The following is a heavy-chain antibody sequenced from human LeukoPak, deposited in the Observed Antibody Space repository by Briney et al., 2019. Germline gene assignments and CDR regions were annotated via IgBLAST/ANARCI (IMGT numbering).Heavy chain of an antibody. J-gene: IGHJ4*02. CDR2: ISSNGGST. D-gene: IGHD6-19*01. CDR1: GFTSSSYA. CDR3: VKGYSSGWYY. Sequence: GGSLRLSCSASGFTSSSYAMHWVRQAPGKGLEYVSAISSNGGSTYYADSVKGRFTISRDNFKNTLYLQMSSLRAEDTAVYYCVKGYSSGWYYWGQGTLVTVSS. V-gene: IGHV3-64D*06.